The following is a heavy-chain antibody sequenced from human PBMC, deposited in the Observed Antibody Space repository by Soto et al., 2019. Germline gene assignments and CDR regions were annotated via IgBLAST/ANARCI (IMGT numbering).Heavy chain of an antibody. CDR2: INHSGST. CDR1: CGSFIGYY. Sequence: SETLSLTCAFYCGSFIGYYWSWIRQPPGKGLEWIGEINHSGSTNYNPSLKSRVTISVDTSKNQFSLKLSSVTAADTAVYYCARGQAYYDFWSGYLPHYSYGMDVWGQGTTVTVSS. J-gene: IGHJ6*02. D-gene: IGHD3-3*01. V-gene: IGHV4-34*01. CDR3: ARGQAYYDFWSGYLPHYSYGMDV.